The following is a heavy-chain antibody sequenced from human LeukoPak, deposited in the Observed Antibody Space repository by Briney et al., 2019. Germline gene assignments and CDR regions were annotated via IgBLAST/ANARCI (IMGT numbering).Heavy chain of an antibody. Sequence: PGGSLRLSCAASGFTFSSYDMIWVRQAPGKGLEWVSSISGSGGYTYYADSVKGRFTISRDNSKNTLYLQMNSLRADDTAEYYCVKGSPLGYCANTVCYTKIICFDYWGQGTLVTVSS. D-gene: IGHD2-8*01. CDR3: VKGSPLGYCANTVCYTKIICFDY. CDR2: ISGSGGYT. CDR1: GFTFSSYD. J-gene: IGHJ4*02. V-gene: IGHV3-23*01.